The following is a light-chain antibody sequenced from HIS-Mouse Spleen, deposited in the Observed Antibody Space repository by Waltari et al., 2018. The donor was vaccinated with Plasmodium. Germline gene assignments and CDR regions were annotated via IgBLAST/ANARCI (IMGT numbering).Light chain of an antibody. Sequence: AIQLTQSPSSLSASVGDRVTITCRASQGIRSALAWYQQKPGKAPKLLIYDASSLESGFPSRFSGSGSGTDFTLTISSLQPEDFATYYCQQFNNYPSITFGQGTRLEIK. J-gene: IGKJ5*01. CDR3: QQFNNYPSIT. CDR2: DAS. V-gene: IGKV1D-13*01. CDR1: QGIRSA.